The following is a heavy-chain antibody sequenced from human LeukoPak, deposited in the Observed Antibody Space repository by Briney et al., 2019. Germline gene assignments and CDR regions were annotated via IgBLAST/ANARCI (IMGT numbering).Heavy chain of an antibody. V-gene: IGHV1-69*13. D-gene: IGHD5-12*01. CDR1: GGTFTSYA. CDR2: IIPIFGTA. CDR3: ATPGKIVATTGAEYFQH. J-gene: IGHJ1*01. Sequence: SVKVSCKASGGTFTSYAISWVRQAPGQGLEWMGGIIPIFGTANYAQKFQGRVTITADESTNTAYMELSSLRSEDTAVYYCATPGKIVATTGAEYFQHWGQGTLVTVSS.